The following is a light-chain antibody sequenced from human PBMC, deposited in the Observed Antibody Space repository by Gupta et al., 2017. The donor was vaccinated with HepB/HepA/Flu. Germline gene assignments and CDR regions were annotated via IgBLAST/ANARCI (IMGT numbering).Light chain of an antibody. Sequence: QVVLTQSPSASASLGASVRLICTLSSRHSTYTIAWHQQQPEKGPRYLMKLNSDGSHTKGGGIPDRFSGSSSGAERYLTISSLQSEDEADYYCQTWGTGFQVFGGGTKLTVL. CDR2: LNSDGSH. CDR3: QTWGTGFQV. V-gene: IGLV4-69*01. CDR1: SRHSTYT. J-gene: IGLJ3*02.